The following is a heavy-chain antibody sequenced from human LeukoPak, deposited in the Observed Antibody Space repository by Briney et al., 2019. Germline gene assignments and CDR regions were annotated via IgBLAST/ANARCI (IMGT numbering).Heavy chain of an antibody. CDR3: ATRYCTISACRASSYKSFDV. D-gene: IGHD2-8*01. V-gene: IGHV4-61*02. CDR2: IYTSGST. CDR1: GGSISSGSYY. Sequence: SSETLSLTCTVSGGSISSGSYYWSWIRQPAGKGLEWIGRIYTSGSTNYNPSLKSRVTISVDTSKNQFSLKLSSVTAADTAVYYCATRYCTISACRASSYKSFDVWGKGTTVTVSS. J-gene: IGHJ6*04.